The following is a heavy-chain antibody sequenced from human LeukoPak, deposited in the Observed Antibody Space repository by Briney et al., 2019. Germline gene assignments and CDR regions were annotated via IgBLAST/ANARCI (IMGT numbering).Heavy chain of an antibody. CDR2: ISGSGDAT. D-gene: IGHD3/OR15-3a*01. V-gene: IGHV3-23*01. J-gene: IGHJ6*03. CDR3: AKGGHKSDWYYLMDL. Sequence: GGSLRLSCAASAFTFSNHAMTWVRQAPGKGLEWVSTISGSGDATWYADSVRGRFTISRDKSKSTLFLQMNRLRAEDTAVYFCAKGGHKSDWYYLMDLWGKGTTVTVSS. CDR1: AFTFSNHA.